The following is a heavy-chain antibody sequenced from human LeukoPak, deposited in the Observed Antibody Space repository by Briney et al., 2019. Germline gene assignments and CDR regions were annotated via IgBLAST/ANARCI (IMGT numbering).Heavy chain of an antibody. D-gene: IGHD1-1*01. CDR2: INSDGSST. V-gene: IGHV3-74*01. Sequence: GTSLRLSCAASGFTFDLYGMHWVRQAPGKGLVWVSRINSDGSSTSYADSVKGRFTISRDNAKNTLYLQMNSLRAEDTAVYYCASQYNWNDGRDYWGQGTLVTVSS. CDR1: GFTFDLYG. J-gene: IGHJ4*02. CDR3: ASQYNWNDGRDY.